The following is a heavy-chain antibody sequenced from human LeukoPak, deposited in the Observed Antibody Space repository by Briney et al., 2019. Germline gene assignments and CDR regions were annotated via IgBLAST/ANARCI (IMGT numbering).Heavy chain of an antibody. V-gene: IGHV3-23*01. J-gene: IGHJ4*02. CDR1: GCTFSSYG. CDR3: AKVRYSSSWYHFDY. D-gene: IGHD6-13*01. Sequence: GGSLRLSCAASGCTFSSYGMSWVRQAPGQGLEGVSAISGSGGSTYYADSVKGRFTISRDNSKNTLYLQMNSLRAEDTAVYYCAKVRYSSSWYHFDYWGQGTLVTVSS. CDR2: ISGSGGST.